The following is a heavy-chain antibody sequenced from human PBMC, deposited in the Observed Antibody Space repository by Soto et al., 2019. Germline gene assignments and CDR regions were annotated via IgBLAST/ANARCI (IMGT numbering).Heavy chain of an antibody. J-gene: IGHJ2*01. CDR1: GYTFTSYG. CDR3: ARDRRLYCGGHCYSPGGYFDL. Sequence: QVQLVQSGAEVKKPGASVKVSCKASGYTFTSYGISWVRQAPGQGLEWMGWISAYNGNTNYAQKLQGRVTMTTDTSTSTAYMELRNLRYDDTAVYDCARDRRLYCGGHCYSPGGYFDLWGRGTLVPASS. V-gene: IGHV1-18*01. D-gene: IGHD2-21*02. CDR2: ISAYNGNT.